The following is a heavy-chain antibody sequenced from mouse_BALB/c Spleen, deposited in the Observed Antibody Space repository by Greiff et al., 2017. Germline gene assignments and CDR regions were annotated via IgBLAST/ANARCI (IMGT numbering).Heavy chain of an antibody. D-gene: IGHD2-1*01. V-gene: IGHV3-2*02. CDR1: GYSITSDYA. Sequence: EVKLVESGPGLVKPSQSLSLTCTVTGYSITSDYAWNWIRQFPGNKLEWMGYISYSGSTSYNPSLKSRISITRDTSKNQFFLQLNSVTTEDTATYYSARGNYCYAMDYWGQGTSVTVSS. CDR2: ISYSGST. CDR3: ARGNYCYAMDY. J-gene: IGHJ4*01.